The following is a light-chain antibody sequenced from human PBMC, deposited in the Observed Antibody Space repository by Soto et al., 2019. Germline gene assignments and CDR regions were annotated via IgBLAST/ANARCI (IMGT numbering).Light chain of an antibody. Sequence: ALTQPASVSGSPGQSITISCTGTSSDVGRYNYVSWYQQHPGKAPKVMIYDVNNRPSGVSNRFSGSKSGNTASLTTSGLQAEDEAHYYCSSYTSSSTPFVFGTGTKLTVL. CDR1: SSDVGRYNY. J-gene: IGLJ1*01. CDR3: SSYTSSSTPFV. CDR2: DVN. V-gene: IGLV2-14*03.